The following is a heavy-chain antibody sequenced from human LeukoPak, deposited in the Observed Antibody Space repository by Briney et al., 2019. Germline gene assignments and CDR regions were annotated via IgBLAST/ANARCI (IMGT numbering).Heavy chain of an antibody. D-gene: IGHD2-2*01. CDR1: GYTFTGYY. CDR2: INPNSGGT. Sequence: GASVKVSCKASGYTFTGYYMHWVRQAPGQGLEWMGWINPNSGGTNYAQKFQGRVTMTRDTSISTAYMELSRLRSDDTAVYYCPRRGCSSTSCFHYWGQGTLVTVSS. V-gene: IGHV1-2*02. J-gene: IGHJ4*02. CDR3: PRRGCSSTSCFHY.